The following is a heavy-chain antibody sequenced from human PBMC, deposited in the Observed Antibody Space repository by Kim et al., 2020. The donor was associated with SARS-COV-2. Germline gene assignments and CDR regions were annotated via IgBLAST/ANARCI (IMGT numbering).Heavy chain of an antibody. Sequence: SETLSLTCTVSGGSISSSSYYWGWIRQPPGKGLEWIGSIYYSGSTYYNPSLKSRVTISVDTSKNQFSLKLSSVTAADTAVYYCARKGNPWGGYYYGMDVWGQGTTVTVSS. CDR3: ARKGNPWGGYYYGMDV. J-gene: IGHJ6*02. CDR1: GGSISSSSYY. D-gene: IGHD3-16*01. V-gene: IGHV4-39*01. CDR2: IYYSGST.